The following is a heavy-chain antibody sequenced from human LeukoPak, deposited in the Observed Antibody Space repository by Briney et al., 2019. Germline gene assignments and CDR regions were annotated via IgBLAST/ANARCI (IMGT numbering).Heavy chain of an antibody. Sequence: PGGSLRLSCAASGFTFSSYAMSWVRQAPGKGLEWVSAISGSGGSTYYADSVKGRFTISRDNSKNTLYLQMNSLRAEDTALYYCAKAVGDYESPLDYWGQGTLVTVSS. D-gene: IGHD4-17*01. CDR3: AKAVGDYESPLDY. CDR1: GFTFSSYA. J-gene: IGHJ4*02. CDR2: ISGSGGST. V-gene: IGHV3-23*01.